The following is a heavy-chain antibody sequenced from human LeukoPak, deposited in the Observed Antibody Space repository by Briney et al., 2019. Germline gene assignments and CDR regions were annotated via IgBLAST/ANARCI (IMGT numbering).Heavy chain of an antibody. CDR3: AREAYGSGNPLDY. Sequence: GESLKISCKGSGYSFTSYWIGWVRQMPGKGLEWMGIIYPGDSNIRYSPSFQGQVTISADKSIGTAYLQWSSLKASDTAMYYCAREAYGSGNPLDYWGQGTLVTVSS. V-gene: IGHV5-51*01. CDR2: IYPGDSNI. CDR1: GYSFTSYW. J-gene: IGHJ4*02. D-gene: IGHD3-10*01.